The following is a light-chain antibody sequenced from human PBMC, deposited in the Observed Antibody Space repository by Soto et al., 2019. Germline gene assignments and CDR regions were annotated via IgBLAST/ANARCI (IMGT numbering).Light chain of an antibody. V-gene: IGLV1-40*01. CDR1: SSDIGAGYG. J-gene: IGLJ2*01. CDR3: QSFDKYLSAVV. Sequence: QSVLTQPPSVSGAPGERVTISCTGSSSDIGAGYGVRWYQQVPGTAPKLLIYDNTNRPSGVSVRFSGSKSGTSASLAISGLQAEDEADYYCQSFDKYLSAVVFGGGTKLTVL. CDR2: DNT.